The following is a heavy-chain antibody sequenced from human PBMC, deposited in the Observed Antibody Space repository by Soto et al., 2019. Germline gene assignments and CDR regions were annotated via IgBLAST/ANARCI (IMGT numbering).Heavy chain of an antibody. CDR2: IWYDGSNK. D-gene: IGHD5-18*01. CDR1: GFTFSSYG. J-gene: IGHJ5*02. CDR3: ARDPGGYSYGYVSYWFDP. Sequence: PGGSLRLSCAASGFTFSSYGMHWVRQAPGKGLEWVAVIWYDGSNKYYADSVKGRFTISRDNSKNTLYLQMNSLRAEDTAVYYCARDPGGYSYGYVSYWFDPWGQGTLVTVSS. V-gene: IGHV3-33*01.